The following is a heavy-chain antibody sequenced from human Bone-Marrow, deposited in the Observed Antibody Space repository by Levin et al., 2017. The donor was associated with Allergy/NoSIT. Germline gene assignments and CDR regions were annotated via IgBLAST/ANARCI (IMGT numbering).Heavy chain of an antibody. V-gene: IGHV3-72*01. CDR2: VRNKANSHST. Sequence: PGGSLRLSCAASGFSFSDHHMDWVRQAPGKGLEWVGRVRNKANSHSTEYAASVRGRFTFSRDDSKNSMYLQMNSLKTEDTAVYYCAKGFCVGGSCYLGDFWGQGTLVTVSS. D-gene: IGHD3-22*01. CDR1: GFSFSDHH. CDR3: AKGFCVGGSCYLGDF. J-gene: IGHJ4*02.